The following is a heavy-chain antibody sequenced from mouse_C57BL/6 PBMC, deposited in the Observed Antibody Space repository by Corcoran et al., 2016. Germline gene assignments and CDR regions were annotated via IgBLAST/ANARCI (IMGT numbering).Heavy chain of an antibody. CDR1: GYTFTDYY. Sequence: QVQLKQSGAELVRPGASVKLSCKASGYTFTDYYINWVKQRPGQGLEWIARIYPGSGNTYYNEKFKGKATLTAEKSSSTAYMQLSSLTSEDSAVYVCARSGVLLRSRFDYRGQGTTLTVSS. J-gene: IGHJ2*01. CDR2: IYPGSGNT. D-gene: IGHD1-1*01. CDR3: ARSGVLLRSRFDY. V-gene: IGHV1-76*01.